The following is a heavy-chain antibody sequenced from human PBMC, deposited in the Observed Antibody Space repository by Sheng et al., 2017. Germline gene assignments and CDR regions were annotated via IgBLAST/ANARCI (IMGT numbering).Heavy chain of an antibody. D-gene: IGHD3-16*01. Sequence: QVQLVQSGAELKKPGSSVRVSCKASGGTFSSYTFSWVRQAPGQGLEWMGDIIPILGLANYAQKLRGRLTNTADKSTNTAYMELSSLTSEDTAVYYCVTDQGGFFDPWGQGTLVTVSS. V-gene: IGHV1-69*10. J-gene: IGHJ5*02. CDR3: VTDQGGFFDP. CDR2: IIPILGLA. CDR1: GGTFSSYT.